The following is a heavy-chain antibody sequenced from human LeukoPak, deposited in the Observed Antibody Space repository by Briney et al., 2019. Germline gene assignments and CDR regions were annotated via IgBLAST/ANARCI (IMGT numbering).Heavy chain of an antibody. V-gene: IGHV3-23*01. D-gene: IGHD3-10*01. CDR2: ISGSGGST. CDR3: AKDRSPVTMVRGVTIDY. J-gene: IGHJ4*02. CDR1: GFTFSSYA. Sequence: PGGSLRLSCAASGFTFSSYAMSWVRQAPGKGLEWVSAISGSGGSTYYADSVKGRFAISRDNSKNTLYLQMNSLRAEDTAVYYCAKDRSPVTMVRGVTIDYWGQGTLVTVSS.